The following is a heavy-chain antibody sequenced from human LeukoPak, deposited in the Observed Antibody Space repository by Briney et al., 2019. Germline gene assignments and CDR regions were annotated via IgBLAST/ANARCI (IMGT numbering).Heavy chain of an antibody. V-gene: IGHV1-8*03. J-gene: IGHJ4*02. Sequence: ASVKVSCKASGYTFTSYDINWVRQATGQGLEWMGWMNPNSGNTGYAQKFQGRVTITRDTSASTVYMELSSLRSEDMAVYYCARDGGGGYNLDYWGQGTLVTVSS. CDR3: ARDGGGGYNLDY. CDR1: GYTFTSYD. CDR2: MNPNSGNT. D-gene: IGHD5-24*01.